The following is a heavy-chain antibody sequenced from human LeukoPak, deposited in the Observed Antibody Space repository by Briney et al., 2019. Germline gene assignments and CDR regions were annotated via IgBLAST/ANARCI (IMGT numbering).Heavy chain of an antibody. D-gene: IGHD3-3*01. Sequence: AGGSLRLSCAASGFTFSNAWMSWVRQAPGKGLEWVGRIKSKTDGGTTEYAASVKGRFTISRGDSKSIAYLQMNSLKTEDTAVYYCSRITIFGVVIPSGGYVDYWGQGTLVTVSS. CDR1: GFTFSNAW. CDR3: SRITIFGVVIPSGGYVDY. J-gene: IGHJ4*02. CDR2: IKSKTDGGTT. V-gene: IGHV3-15*01.